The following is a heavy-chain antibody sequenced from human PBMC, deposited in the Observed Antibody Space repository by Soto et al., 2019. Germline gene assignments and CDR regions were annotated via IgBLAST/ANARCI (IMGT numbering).Heavy chain of an antibody. CDR1: GYSFAGYW. D-gene: IGHD3-10*01. J-gene: IGHJ4*01. V-gene: IGHV5-10-1*01. CDR2: IEPSDSQT. CDR3: ARQIYESDTSYNFQYYYDS. Sequence: TGESLKISCKGSGYSFAGYWITSVRQKPGKGLEWMGRIEPSDSQTYYRPSFRGHVTISVTKSITTVFLQWRSLRASDTSIYYCARQIYESDTSYNFQYYYDSWGHGTPVTVS.